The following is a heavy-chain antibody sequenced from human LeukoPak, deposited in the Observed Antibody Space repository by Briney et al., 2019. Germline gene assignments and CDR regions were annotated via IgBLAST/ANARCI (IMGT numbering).Heavy chain of an antibody. CDR2: IIPILGIA. J-gene: IGHJ6*02. CDR1: GGTFSSYA. CDR3: AKESVAGLDYYYDMDV. Sequence: SVKVSCKASGGTFSSYAISWVRQAPGQGLEWMGRIIPILGIANYAQKFQGRVTITADKSTSTAYMELSSLRSEDTAVYYCAKESVAGLDYYYDMDVWGRGTTVTVSS. D-gene: IGHD6-19*01. V-gene: IGHV1-69*04.